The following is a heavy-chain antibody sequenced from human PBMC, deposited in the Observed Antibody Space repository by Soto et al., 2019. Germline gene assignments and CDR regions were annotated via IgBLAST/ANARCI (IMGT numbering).Heavy chain of an antibody. V-gene: IGHV3-72*01. Sequence: EVQVVESGGGLVQPGGSLRLSCAASGFPFSDLSIDWVRQAPGKGLEWVARIRNKANYYTTDYAASVKGRFTISRDDSKNSVYLQMNSLKTEDTAVYYCLIVGGTRTWGQGTLVSISS. CDR2: IRNKANYYTT. CDR1: GFPFSDLS. J-gene: IGHJ5*02. D-gene: IGHD1-26*01. CDR3: LIVGGTRT.